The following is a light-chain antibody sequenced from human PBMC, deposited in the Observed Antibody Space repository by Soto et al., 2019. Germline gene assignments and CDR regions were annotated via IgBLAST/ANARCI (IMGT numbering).Light chain of an antibody. V-gene: IGKV3-20*01. CDR3: QQYGSSPPWT. CDR2: AAS. J-gene: IGKJ1*01. Sequence: EIVLTQSPGTLSLSPGERVTLFCRASQSVRGSYLAWYQQKPDQAPRLLIYAASSRATGIPDRFSGSGSGTDFTLTISRLEPEDFGVYYCQQYGSSPPWTFGQGTKVEIK. CDR1: QSVRGSY.